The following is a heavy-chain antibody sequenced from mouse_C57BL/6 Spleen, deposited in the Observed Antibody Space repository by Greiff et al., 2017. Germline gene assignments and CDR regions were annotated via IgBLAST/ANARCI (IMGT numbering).Heavy chain of an antibody. CDR2: IWSGGST. V-gene: IGHV2-2*01. J-gene: IGHJ2*01. Sequence: QVQLKESGPGLVQPSQSLSITCTVSGFSLTSYGVHWVRQSPGKGLEWLGVIWSGGSTDYNAAFISRLSISKDNSKSQVFFKMNSLQADNTAIYCCARKGAYYSNSLDYWGQGTTLTVSS. D-gene: IGHD2-5*01. CDR1: GFSLTSYG. CDR3: ARKGAYYSNSLDY.